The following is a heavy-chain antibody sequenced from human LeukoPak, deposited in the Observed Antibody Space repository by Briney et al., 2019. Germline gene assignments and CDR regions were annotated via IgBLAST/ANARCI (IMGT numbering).Heavy chain of an antibody. CDR2: INPNSGGT. D-gene: IGHD1-26*01. CDR3: ARTSGSGSYYAYFDY. CDR1: GYTFTGYY. Sequence: ASVKVSRKASGYTFTGYYMHWVRQAPGQGLEWMGWINPNSGGTNYAQKFQGRVTMTRDTSISTAYMELSRLRSDDTAVYYCARTSGSGSYYAYFDYWGQGTLVTVSS. J-gene: IGHJ4*02. V-gene: IGHV1-2*02.